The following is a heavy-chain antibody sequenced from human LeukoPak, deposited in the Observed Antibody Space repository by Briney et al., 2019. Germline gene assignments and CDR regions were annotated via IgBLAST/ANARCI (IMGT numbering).Heavy chain of an antibody. Sequence: ASVKVSCKASGYTFTSYGISWVRQAPGQGLEWMGWISAYNGNTNYAQKLQGRVTMTTDTSTSTAYMELRSLRSDDTAVYYCARRKGIHYDSSGYYHPPDYWGQGTLVTVSS. CDR2: ISAYNGNT. D-gene: IGHD3-22*01. J-gene: IGHJ4*02. V-gene: IGHV1-18*01. CDR3: ARRKGIHYDSSGYYHPPDY. CDR1: GYTFTSYG.